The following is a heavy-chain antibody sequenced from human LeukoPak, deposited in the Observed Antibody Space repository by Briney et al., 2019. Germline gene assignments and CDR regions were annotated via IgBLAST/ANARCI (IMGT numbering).Heavy chain of an antibody. J-gene: IGHJ4*02. CDR2: ISGSGGST. V-gene: IGHV3-23*01. Sequence: GGSLRLSCAASGFTFSSCAMSWVRQAPGKGLEWVSAISGSGGSTYYADSVKGWFTISRDNSKNTLYLQMNSLRAEDTAVYYCAKVGPYDSSVGGLSYYFDYWGQGTLVTVSS. CDR1: GFTFSSCA. CDR3: AKVGPYDSSVGGLSYYFDY. D-gene: IGHD3-22*01.